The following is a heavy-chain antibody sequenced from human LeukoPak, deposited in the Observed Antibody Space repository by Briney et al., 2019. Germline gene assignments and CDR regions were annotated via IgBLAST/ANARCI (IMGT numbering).Heavy chain of an antibody. CDR1: GFTFSSYA. CDR3: ARYYYRSGSYLDY. Sequence: GGSLRLSCAASGFTFSSYAMHWVRQAPGKGLEWVAVISYDGSNKYYADSVKGRFTVSRDNSKNTLYLQMNSLRAEDTAVYYCARYYYRSGSYLDYWGQGTLVTVSS. J-gene: IGHJ4*02. D-gene: IGHD3-10*01. CDR2: ISYDGSNK. V-gene: IGHV3-30*04.